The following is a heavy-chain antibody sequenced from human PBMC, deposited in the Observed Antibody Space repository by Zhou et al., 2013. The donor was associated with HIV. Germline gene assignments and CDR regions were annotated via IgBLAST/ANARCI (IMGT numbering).Heavy chain of an antibody. V-gene: IGHV1-69*05. CDR3: ARDVGATRGGYYYYYYMDV. CDR1: GGTFSSYA. Sequence: QVQLVQSGAEVKKPGSSVKVSCKASGGTFSSYAISWVRQAPGQGLEWMGGIIPIFGTTSYAQKFQGRVTITTDESTSTVYMELSSLRSEDTALYYCARDVGATRGGYYYYYYMDVWGKGTTVTVSS. CDR2: IIPIFGTT. J-gene: IGHJ6*03. D-gene: IGHD1-26*01.